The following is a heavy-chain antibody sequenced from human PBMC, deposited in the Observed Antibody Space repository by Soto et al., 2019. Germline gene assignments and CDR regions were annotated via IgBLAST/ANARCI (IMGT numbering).Heavy chain of an antibody. J-gene: IGHJ4*02. CDR3: ARESEDLTSNFDY. CDR2: ISSTTNYI. V-gene: IGHV3-21*06. Sequence: GGSVRLSCAASGVTFTRYSMNWVRQAPGKGLEWVSSISSTTNYIYYGDSMKGRFTISRDNGKNSLYLEIHSLRAEDTAVYYWARESEDLTSNFDYWGQGTLVTVSS. CDR1: GVTFTRYS.